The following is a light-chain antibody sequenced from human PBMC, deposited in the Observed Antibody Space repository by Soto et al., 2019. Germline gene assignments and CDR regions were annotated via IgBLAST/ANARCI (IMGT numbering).Light chain of an antibody. CDR1: QDISNY. Sequence: DLPMTQSPSSLSASVGDRVTITCQASQDISNYLNWYQQKPGKAPKLLIFDASNVETGVPSRFSGSGSGTDFTFTIHSLQPEDAATYYCQQYEDRPLTFGGGTK. CDR3: QQYEDRPLT. J-gene: IGKJ4*01. CDR2: DAS. V-gene: IGKV1-33*01.